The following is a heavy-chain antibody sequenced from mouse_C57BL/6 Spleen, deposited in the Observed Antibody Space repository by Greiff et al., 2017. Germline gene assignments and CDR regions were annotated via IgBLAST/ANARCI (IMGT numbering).Heavy chain of an antibody. CDR3: ARVDYDYDGGAFAY. Sequence: VQLQQSGPELVKPGASVKISCKASGYTFTDYYMNWVKQSHGKSLEWIGDINPNNGGTSYNQKFKGKATLTVDKSSSTAYMELRSLTSEDSAVYYCARVDYDYDGGAFAYWGQGTLVTVSA. D-gene: IGHD2-4*01. J-gene: IGHJ3*01. V-gene: IGHV1-26*01. CDR2: INPNNGGT. CDR1: GYTFTDYY.